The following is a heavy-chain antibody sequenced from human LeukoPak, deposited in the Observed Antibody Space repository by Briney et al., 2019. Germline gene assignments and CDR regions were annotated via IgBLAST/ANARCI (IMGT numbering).Heavy chain of an antibody. V-gene: IGHV3-15*01. CDR1: GFTFSSYA. Sequence: PGGSLRLSCAASGFTFSSYAVSWVRQAPGKGLEWVGRIKSKTDGGTTDYAAPVKGRFTISRDDSKNTLYLQMNSLKTEDTAVYYCTTLTLVVPAALDFDYWGQGTLVTVSS. CDR2: IKSKTDGGTT. CDR3: TTLTLVVPAALDFDY. D-gene: IGHD2-2*01. J-gene: IGHJ4*02.